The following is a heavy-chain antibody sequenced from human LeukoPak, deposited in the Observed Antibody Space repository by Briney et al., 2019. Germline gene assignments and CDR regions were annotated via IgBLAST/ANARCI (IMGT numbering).Heavy chain of an antibody. J-gene: IGHJ4*02. CDR1: GGSISSSTYY. Sequence: PSETLSLTCTVSGGSISSSTYYWGWIRQPPGKGLEWIGSIYYSGSTYYNPSLKSRVTIFVDTSKNQFSLKLSSVTAADTAVYYRARGDSGSYSFGFDYWGQGTLVTVSS. CDR3: ARGDSGSYSFGFDY. V-gene: IGHV4-39*01. CDR2: IYYSGST. D-gene: IGHD1-26*01.